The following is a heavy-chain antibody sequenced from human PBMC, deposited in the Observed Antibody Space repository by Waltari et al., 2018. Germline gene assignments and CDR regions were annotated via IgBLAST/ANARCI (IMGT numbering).Heavy chain of an antibody. Sequence: QVQLQESGPGLVKPSETLSLTCTVSGGSISSYYWSWIRQPPGKGLEWIGYIYYSGSTNYNPSLKSRVTISVDTSKNQFSLKLSSVTAADTAVYYCARDMDYDSVDAFDIWGQGTMVIVSS. D-gene: IGHD3-22*01. J-gene: IGHJ3*02. V-gene: IGHV4-59*01. CDR1: GGSISSYY. CDR2: IYYSGST. CDR3: ARDMDYDSVDAFDI.